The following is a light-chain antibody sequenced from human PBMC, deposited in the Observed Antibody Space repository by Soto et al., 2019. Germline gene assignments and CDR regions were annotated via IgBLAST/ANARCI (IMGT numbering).Light chain of an antibody. CDR1: SSDVGGYNY. Sequence: QSALTQPASVSGSPGQSITISCTGTSSDVGGYNYVSWFQQHPGKAPKLKIYEVSNRPSGVPDRFSGSKSGTSVSLAITGLRGEDEADYHCQSYDSSLTNAVFGGGTKVTVL. V-gene: IGLV2-14*01. CDR2: EVS. CDR3: QSYDSSLTNAV. J-gene: IGLJ2*01.